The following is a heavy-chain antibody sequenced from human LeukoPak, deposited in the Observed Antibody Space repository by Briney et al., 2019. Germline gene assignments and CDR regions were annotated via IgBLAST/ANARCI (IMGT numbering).Heavy chain of an antibody. CDR3: ASYGMRKAFDI. CDR2: IYYSGST. J-gene: IGHJ3*02. V-gene: IGHV4-59*08. Sequence: SETLSLTCTVSGGSTSSYYWSWIRQPPGKGLEWIGYIYYSGSTNYNPSLKSRVTISVDTSKNQFSLKLSSVTAADTAVYYCASYGMRKAFDIWGQGTMVTVSS. CDR1: GGSTSSYY. D-gene: IGHD3-9*01.